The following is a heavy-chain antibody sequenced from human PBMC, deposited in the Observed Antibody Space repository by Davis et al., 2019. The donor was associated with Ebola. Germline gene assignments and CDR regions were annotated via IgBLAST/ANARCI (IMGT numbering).Heavy chain of an antibody. V-gene: IGHV3-9*01. CDR3: AKGNLGYCSGGSCHNWFDP. J-gene: IGHJ5*02. Sequence: GGSLRLSCAASGFTFDDYAMHWVRQAPGKGLEWVSGISWNSGSIGYADSVKGRFTISRDNAKNSLYLQMNSLRAEDTALYYCAKGNLGYCSGGSCHNWFDPWGQGTLVTVSS. CDR1: GFTFDDYA. D-gene: IGHD2-15*01. CDR2: ISWNSGSI.